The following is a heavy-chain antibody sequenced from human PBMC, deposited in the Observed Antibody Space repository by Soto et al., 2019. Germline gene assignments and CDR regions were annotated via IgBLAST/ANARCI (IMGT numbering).Heavy chain of an antibody. CDR2: IYYSGST. CDR1: GGSISSSSYY. CDR3: ASPKIAFYNWFDP. V-gene: IGHV4-39*01. J-gene: IGHJ5*02. Sequence: SETLSLTCTVSGGSISSSSYYWGWIRQPPGKGLEWIGSIYYSGSTYYNPSLKSRVTISVDTSKNQFSLKLSSVTAADTAVYYCASPKIAFYNWFDPWGKGTLVTVST. D-gene: IGHD3-3*02.